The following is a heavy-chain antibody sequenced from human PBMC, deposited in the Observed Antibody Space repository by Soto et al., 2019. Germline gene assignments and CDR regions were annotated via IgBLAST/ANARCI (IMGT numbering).Heavy chain of an antibody. CDR2: MNPNSGNT. J-gene: IGHJ2*01. V-gene: IGHV1-8*01. Sequence: ASVKVSCKASGYTFTSYDINWVRQATGQGLEWMGWMNPNSGNTGYAQKFQGRVTMTRNTSISTAYMELSSLRSEDTAVYYCARGSYSSFYWYFDLWGRGTLVTVSS. D-gene: IGHD1-26*01. CDR3: ARGSYSSFYWYFDL. CDR1: GYTFTSYD.